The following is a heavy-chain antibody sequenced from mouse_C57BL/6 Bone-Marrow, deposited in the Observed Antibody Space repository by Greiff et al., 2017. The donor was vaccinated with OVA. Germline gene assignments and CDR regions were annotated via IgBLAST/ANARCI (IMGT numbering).Heavy chain of an antibody. J-gene: IGHJ3*01. CDR1: GYTFTSYG. CDR2: IYPRSGYT. CDR3: ARGWLPSFAY. Sequence: QVQLQQSGAELARPGASVKLSCKASGYTFTSYGISWVKQRTGQGLEWIGEIYPRSGYTYYNEKFKGKATLTADKSSSTAYMELRSLTSEDSAVYFCARGWLPSFAYWGQGTLVTVSA. D-gene: IGHD2-3*01. V-gene: IGHV1-81*01.